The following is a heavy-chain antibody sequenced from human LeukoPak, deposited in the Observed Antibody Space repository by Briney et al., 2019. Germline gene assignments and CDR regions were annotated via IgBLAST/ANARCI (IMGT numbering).Heavy chain of an antibody. CDR1: GGSISSYY. CDR2: IYTSGST. CDR3: AREGCSGGSCYYFDY. V-gene: IGHV4-4*07. Sequence: SETLSLTCTVSGGSISSYYWSWIRQPAGKGLEWIGRIYTSGSTNYNPSLKSRVTMSVDTSKNQFSLKLSSVTAADTAVYYCAREGCSGGSCYYFDYWGQGTPVTVSS. D-gene: IGHD2-15*01. J-gene: IGHJ4*02.